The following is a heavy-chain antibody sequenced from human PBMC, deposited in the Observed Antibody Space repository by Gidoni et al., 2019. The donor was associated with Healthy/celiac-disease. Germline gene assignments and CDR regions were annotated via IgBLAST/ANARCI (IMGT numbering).Heavy chain of an antibody. CDR2: INHSGST. CDR3: ARGYCSSTSCYAEYFQH. Sequence: QVQLQQWGAGLLKPSETLSLTCAVYGGSFSGYYWSWIRQPPGKGLEWIGEINHSGSTNYNPSLKSRVTISVDTSKNQFSLKLSSVTAADTAVYYCARGYCSSTSCYAEYFQHWGQGTLVTVSS. CDR1: GGSFSGYY. J-gene: IGHJ1*01. V-gene: IGHV4-34*01. D-gene: IGHD2-2*01.